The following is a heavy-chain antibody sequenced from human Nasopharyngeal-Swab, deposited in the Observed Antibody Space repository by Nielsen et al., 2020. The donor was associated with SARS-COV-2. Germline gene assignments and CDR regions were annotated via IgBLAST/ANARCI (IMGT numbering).Heavy chain of an antibody. D-gene: IGHD3-10*01. CDR3: ARDALWFGELLSQGGWFDP. J-gene: IGHJ5*02. CDR1: GYTFTSYG. V-gene: IGHV1-18*01. Sequence: ASVKVSCKASGYTFTSYGISWVRHAPGHGLEWMGWISAYNGNTNYAQKLQGRVTMTTDTSTSTAYMELRSLRSDDTAVYYCARDALWFGELLSQGGWFDPWGQGTLVTVSS. CDR2: ISAYNGNT.